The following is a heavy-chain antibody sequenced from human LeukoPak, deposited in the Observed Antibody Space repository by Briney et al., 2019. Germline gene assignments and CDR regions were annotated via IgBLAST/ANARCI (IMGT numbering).Heavy chain of an antibody. V-gene: IGHV3-7*05. D-gene: IGHD3-22*01. CDR3: ARDGLGVVGRSGYYYGPPHFDY. Sequence: GGSLRLSCAASGFTFSTYWMSWVRQAPGKGLEWVANIKQDGSEKYYVDSVKGRFTISKDNAKNSLYLQMNSLRVEDTAVYYCARDGLGVVGRSGYYYGPPHFDYWGQGTLVTVSS. J-gene: IGHJ4*02. CDR1: GFTFSTYW. CDR2: IKQDGSEK.